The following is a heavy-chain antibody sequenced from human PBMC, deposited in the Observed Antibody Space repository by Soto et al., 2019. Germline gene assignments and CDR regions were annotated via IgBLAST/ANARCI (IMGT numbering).Heavy chain of an antibody. CDR1: GGSFGGYY. Sequence: SETLSLTCAVYGGSFGGYYWSWIRQPPGKGLEWIGEINHSGSTNYNPSLKSRVTISVDTSKNQFSLKLSSVTAADTAVYYCARVPWDYDFWSGYFRNDYYYYMDVRGKGTTVTVSS. D-gene: IGHD3-3*01. J-gene: IGHJ6*03. CDR3: ARVPWDYDFWSGYFRNDYYYYMDV. V-gene: IGHV4-34*01. CDR2: INHSGST.